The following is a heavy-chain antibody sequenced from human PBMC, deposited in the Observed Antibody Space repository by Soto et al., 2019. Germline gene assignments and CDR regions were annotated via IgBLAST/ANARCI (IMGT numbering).Heavy chain of an antibody. CDR2: IKQDGSEK. CDR1: GFTFSSYW. D-gene: IGHD3-9*01. J-gene: IGHJ4*02. V-gene: IGHV3-7*01. CDR3: ARDMRYFDWLFPEGSLDY. Sequence: GGSLRLSCAASGFTFSSYWMSWVRQAPGKGLEWVANIKQDGSEKYYVDSVKGRFTISRDNAKNSRYLQMNSLRAEDTAVYYCARDMRYFDWLFPEGSLDYWGQGTLVTVSS.